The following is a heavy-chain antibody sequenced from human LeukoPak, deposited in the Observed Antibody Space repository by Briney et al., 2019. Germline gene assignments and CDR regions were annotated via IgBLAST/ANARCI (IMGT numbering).Heavy chain of an antibody. D-gene: IGHD3-9*01. Sequence: ASVKVSCKASGGTFSSYTISWVRQAPGQGLEWMGKIIPIFGTANYAQKFQGRVTITTDESTSTAYMELSSLRSEDTAVYYCARVSPAIFSGPDWFDPWGQGTLVTVSS. CDR3: ARVSPAIFSGPDWFDP. CDR2: IIPIFGTA. CDR1: GGTFSSYT. V-gene: IGHV1-69*05. J-gene: IGHJ5*02.